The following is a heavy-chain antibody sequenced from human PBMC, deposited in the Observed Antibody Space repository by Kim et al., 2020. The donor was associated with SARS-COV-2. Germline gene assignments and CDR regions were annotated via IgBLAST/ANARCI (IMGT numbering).Heavy chain of an antibody. CDR3: ARAGTPDYGGTYSDY. V-gene: IGHV3-30*04. Sequence: GGSLRLSCAASGFTFSSYAMHWVRQAPGKGLEWVAVISYDGSNKYYADSVKGRFTISRDNSKNTLYLQMNSLRAEDTAVYYCARAGTPDYGGTYSDYWGQGTLVTVSS. CDR1: GFTFSSYA. J-gene: IGHJ4*02. CDR2: ISYDGSNK. D-gene: IGHD4-17*01.